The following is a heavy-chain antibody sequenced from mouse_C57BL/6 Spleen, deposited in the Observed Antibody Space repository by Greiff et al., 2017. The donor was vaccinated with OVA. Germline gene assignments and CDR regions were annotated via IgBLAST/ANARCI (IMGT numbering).Heavy chain of an antibody. CDR1: GYTFTIYW. D-gene: IGHD1-1*01. CDR2: IYPGSGST. J-gene: IGHJ1*03. CDR3: ARDYGSSHWYFDV. V-gene: IGHV1-55*01. Sequence: VQLQQPGAELVKPGASVKMSCKASGYTFTIYWITWVKQRPGQGLEWIGDIYPGSGSTNYNEKFKSKATLTVDTSSSTAYMQLSSLTSEDSAVYYCARDYGSSHWYFDVWGTGTTVTVSS.